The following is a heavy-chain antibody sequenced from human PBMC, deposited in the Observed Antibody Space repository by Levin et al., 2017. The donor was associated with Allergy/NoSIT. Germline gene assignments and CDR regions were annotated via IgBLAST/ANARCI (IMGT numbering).Heavy chain of an antibody. CDR1: AFSFSSYA. D-gene: IGHD2-15*01. CDR2: ISGSGGRT. Sequence: GGSLRLSCAASAFSFSSYAMSWVRQAPGKGLEWVSAISGSGGRTYYADSVKGRFTISRDNSKNTLLLQMNSLRPEDTAIYYCAKEGSGGSYGIYWGQGTLVTVS. V-gene: IGHV3-23*01. J-gene: IGHJ4*02. CDR3: AKEGSGGSYGIY.